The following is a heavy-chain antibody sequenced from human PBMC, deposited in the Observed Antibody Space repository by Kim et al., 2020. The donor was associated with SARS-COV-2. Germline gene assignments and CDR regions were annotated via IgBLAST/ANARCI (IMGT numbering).Heavy chain of an antibody. J-gene: IGHJ5*02. CDR3: ARVNYGSGSYHYHYNWFDP. CDR1: GGSISSGGYY. Sequence: SETLSLTCTVSGGSISSGGYYWSWIRQHPGKGLEWIGYIYYSGSTYYNPSLKSRVTISVDTSKNQFSLKLSSVTAADMAVYYCARVNYGSGSYHYHYNWFDPWGQGTLVTVSS. V-gene: IGHV4-31*03. D-gene: IGHD3-10*01. CDR2: IYYSGST.